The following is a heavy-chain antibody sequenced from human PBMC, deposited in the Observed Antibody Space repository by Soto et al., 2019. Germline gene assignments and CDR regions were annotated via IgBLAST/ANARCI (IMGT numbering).Heavy chain of an antibody. Sequence: SETLSLTCAVYGGSFSGYYWSWIRQPPGKGLEWIGEINHSGSTNYNPSLKSRVTISVDTSKNQFSLKLSSVTAADTAVYYCARARDCSGGSCYSYYYYGMDVWGQGTTGTVSS. CDR2: INHSGST. CDR1: GGSFSGYY. D-gene: IGHD2-15*01. V-gene: IGHV4-34*01. CDR3: ARARDCSGGSCYSYYYYGMDV. J-gene: IGHJ6*02.